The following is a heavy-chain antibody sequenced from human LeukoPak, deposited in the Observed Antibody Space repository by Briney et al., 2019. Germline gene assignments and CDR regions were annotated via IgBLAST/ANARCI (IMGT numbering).Heavy chain of an antibody. D-gene: IGHD3-22*01. CDR2: IYYSGST. CDR1: GGSFSGYY. J-gene: IGHJ4*02. V-gene: IGHV4-34*01. Sequence: PSETLSLTCAVYGGSFSGYYWGWIRQPPGKGLEWIGSIYYSGSTYYNPSLKSRVTISVDTSKNQFSLKLSSVTAADTAVYYCASGYYYDSSGYDLDYWGQGTLVTVSS. CDR3: ASGYYYDSSGYDLDY.